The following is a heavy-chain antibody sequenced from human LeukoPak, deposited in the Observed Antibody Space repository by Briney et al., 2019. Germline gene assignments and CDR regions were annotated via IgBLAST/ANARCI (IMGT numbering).Heavy chain of an antibody. CDR2: ISSSSDYI. Sequence: GGSLRLTCAASGFTFSSYSMNWVRQAPGKGLEWVSSISSSSDYIYYADSVNGRFTISRDNAKSSLYLQMNSLRAEDTAVYYCARGPNTDYGRRYYYYMDVWGKGTTVTVSS. D-gene: IGHD4-17*01. CDR3: ARGPNTDYGRRYYYYMDV. J-gene: IGHJ6*03. CDR1: GFTFSSYS. V-gene: IGHV3-21*01.